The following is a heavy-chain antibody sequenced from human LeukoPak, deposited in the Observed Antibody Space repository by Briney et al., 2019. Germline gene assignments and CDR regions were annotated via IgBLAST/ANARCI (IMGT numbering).Heavy chain of an antibody. J-gene: IGHJ4*02. CDR2: ISYDGSNK. CDR1: GFTFSSYA. Sequence: GGSLRLSCAASGFTFSSYAMHWVRQAPGKGLEWVAVISYDGSNKYYADSVKGRFTISRDNSKNTLYLQMNSLRAEDTAVYYCAREDIVAPLDYWGQGTLVTVSP. V-gene: IGHV3-30*04. D-gene: IGHD5-12*01. CDR3: AREDIVAPLDY.